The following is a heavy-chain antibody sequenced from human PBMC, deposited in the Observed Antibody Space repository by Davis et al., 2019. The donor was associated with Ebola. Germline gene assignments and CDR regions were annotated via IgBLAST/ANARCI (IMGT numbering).Heavy chain of an antibody. J-gene: IGHJ5*02. CDR2: IQFDGSNK. Sequence: PGGSLRLSCAASGFTLSKYGMHWVRQAPGKGLEWVAFIQFDGSNKYYTDSVKGRFTISRDISKSTLFLQMNSLRPEDTALYYCVKDGLLWTTRGWFDPWGQGTRVTVSS. CDR1: GFTLSKYG. V-gene: IGHV3-30*02. D-gene: IGHD3/OR15-3a*01. CDR3: VKDGLLWTTRGWFDP.